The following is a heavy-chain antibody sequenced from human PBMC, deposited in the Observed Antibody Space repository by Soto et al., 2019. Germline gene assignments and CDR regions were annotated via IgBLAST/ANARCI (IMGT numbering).Heavy chain of an antibody. CDR3: ARELYYYDRSGYYGLDYGMDV. J-gene: IGHJ6*02. V-gene: IGHV3-48*02. CDR2: ISSSSSTI. CDR1: GFTFSSYS. Sequence: EVQLVESGGGLVQPGGSLRLSCAASGFTFSSYSMNWVRQAPGKGLEWVSYISSSSSTIYYADSVKGRFTISRDNAKNSLYLQMNSLRDEDTAVYYCARELYYYDRSGYYGLDYGMDVWGQGTTVTVSS. D-gene: IGHD3-22*01.